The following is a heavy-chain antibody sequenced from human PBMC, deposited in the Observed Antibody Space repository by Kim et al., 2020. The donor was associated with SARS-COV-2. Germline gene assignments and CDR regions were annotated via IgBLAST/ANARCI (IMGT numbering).Heavy chain of an antibody. V-gene: IGHV5-51*01. D-gene: IGHD3-9*01. J-gene: IGHJ3*02. CDR1: GYSFTSYW. CDR2: IYPGDSDT. Sequence: GESLKISCKGSGYSFTSYWIGWVRQMPGKGLEWMGIIYPGDSDTRYSPSFQGQVTISADKSISTAYLQWSSLKASDTAMYYCARPSRRQYYDILTGYYGSFDIWGQGTMVTVSS. CDR3: ARPSRRQYYDILTGYYGSFDI.